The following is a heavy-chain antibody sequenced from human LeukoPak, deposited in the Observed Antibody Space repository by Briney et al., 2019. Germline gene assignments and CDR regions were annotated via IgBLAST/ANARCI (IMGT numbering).Heavy chain of an antibody. D-gene: IGHD2-15*01. V-gene: IGHV3-7*01. Sequence: GGSLRLSCAASGFTFSSYWMSWVRQAPGKGLEWVANIKQDGSEKYYVDSVKGRFTISRDNAKNSLYLQMNSLRAEDTAVYYCARDIVVVVAATLHYGMDVWGQGTTVTVSS. CDR2: IKQDGSEK. CDR3: ARDIVVVVAATLHYGMDV. CDR1: GFTFSSYW. J-gene: IGHJ6*02.